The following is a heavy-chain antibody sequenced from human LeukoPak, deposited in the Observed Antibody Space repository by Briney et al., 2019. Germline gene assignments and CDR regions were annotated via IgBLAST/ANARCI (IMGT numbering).Heavy chain of an antibody. CDR1: GYTFTSYD. D-gene: IGHD3-10*01. CDR3: ARARLSGSYLFPGWFDP. CDR2: MNPNSGNT. J-gene: IGHJ5*02. V-gene: IGHV1-8*03. Sequence: GASVKVSCKASGYTFTSYDINWVRQATGQGLEWMGWMNPNSGNTGYAQKFQVRVTITRNTSISTAYMELGSLRSEDTAVYYCARARLSGSYLFPGWFDPWGQGTLVTVSS.